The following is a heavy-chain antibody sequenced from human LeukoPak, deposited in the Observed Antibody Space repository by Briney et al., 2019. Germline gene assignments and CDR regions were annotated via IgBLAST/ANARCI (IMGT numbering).Heavy chain of an antibody. D-gene: IGHD4-11*01. CDR2: IIPIFGTA. V-gene: IGHV1-69*06. Sequence: ASVKVSCKASGGTFSSYAISWVRQAPGQGLEWMGGIIPIFGTANYAQKFQGRVTITADKSTSTAYMELSSLRSEDTAVYYCARVRGATVSYYYMDVWGKGTTVTVSS. CDR3: ARVRGATVSYYYMDV. CDR1: GGTFSSYA. J-gene: IGHJ6*03.